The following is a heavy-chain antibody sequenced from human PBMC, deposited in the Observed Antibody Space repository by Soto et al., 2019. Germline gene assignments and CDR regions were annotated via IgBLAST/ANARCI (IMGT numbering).Heavy chain of an antibody. V-gene: IGHV4-39*01. CDR1: GGSISSSSYY. CDR3: ASQRTGYQTY. J-gene: IGHJ4*02. Sequence: PSETLSLTCTVSGGSISSSSYYWGWIRQPPGKGLEWIGSIYYSGSTYYNPSLKSRVTISVDTSKNQFSLKLSSVTAADTAVYYCASQRTGYQTYWGQGTLLTVSS. CDR2: IYYSGST. D-gene: IGHD3-9*01.